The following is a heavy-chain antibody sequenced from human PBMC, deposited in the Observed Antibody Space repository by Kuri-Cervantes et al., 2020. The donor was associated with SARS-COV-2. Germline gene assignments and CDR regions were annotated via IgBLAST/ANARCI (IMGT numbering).Heavy chain of an antibody. CDR2: IKQDGSEK. D-gene: IGHD1-26*01. CDR3: ASRPPPGELGELRVSGMWSDAFDI. CDR1: GFTFSTYW. V-gene: IGHV3-7*01. Sequence: GGSLRLSCAASGFTFSTYWMSWVRQAPGKGLEWVANIKQDGSEKYYVDSVKGRFTISRDNAKNSLYLQMNSLRAEDTAVYYGASRPPPGELGELRVSGMWSDAFDIWGQGTMVTVSS. J-gene: IGHJ3*02.